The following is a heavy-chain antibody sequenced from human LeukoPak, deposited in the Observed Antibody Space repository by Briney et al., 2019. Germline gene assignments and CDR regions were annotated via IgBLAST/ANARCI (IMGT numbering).Heavy chain of an antibody. D-gene: IGHD1-1*01. J-gene: IGHJ6*02. CDR1: GYTFTGYY. Sequence: ASVKVSCKASGYTFTGYYMHWVRQAPGQGLEWMGWINPNSGGTNYAQKFQGRVTMTRDTSISTAYMELSRLRSDDTAVYYCARSRPKPQLNYYGMDVWGQGTTVTVSS. V-gene: IGHV1-2*02. CDR2: INPNSGGT. CDR3: ARSRPKPQLNYYGMDV.